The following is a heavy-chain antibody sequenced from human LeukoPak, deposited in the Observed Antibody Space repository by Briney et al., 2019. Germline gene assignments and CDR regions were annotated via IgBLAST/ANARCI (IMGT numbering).Heavy chain of an antibody. J-gene: IGHJ4*02. D-gene: IGHD6-13*01. CDR3: AKTGRSSWGFFDY. Sequence: GGSLRLSCAASGFTFSIYSMNWVRQAPGKGLEWVAFIRNDGTIKYYADSVKGRFTISRDNSKYTLYLQMNSLRPEDTAVYYCAKTGRSSWGFFDYWGQGTLVTVSS. CDR1: GFTFSIYS. V-gene: IGHV3-30*02. CDR2: IRNDGTIK.